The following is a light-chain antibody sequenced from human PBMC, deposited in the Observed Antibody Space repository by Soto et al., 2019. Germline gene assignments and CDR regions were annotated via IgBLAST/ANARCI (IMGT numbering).Light chain of an antibody. CDR3: QQRSNWPPEVT. CDR2: DAS. Sequence: EIVLTQSPDTLSLSPGERATLSCRASQSVSSSLAWYQQKPGQAPRLLIYDASNRATGIPARFSGSGSGTDFTLTISSLEHEDFAADDCQQRSNWPPEVTFGPGTKVDIK. V-gene: IGKV3-11*01. J-gene: IGKJ3*01. CDR1: QSVSSS.